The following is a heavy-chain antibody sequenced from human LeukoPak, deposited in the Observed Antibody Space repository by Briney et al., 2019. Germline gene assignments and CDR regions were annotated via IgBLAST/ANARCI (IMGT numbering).Heavy chain of an antibody. V-gene: IGHV4-34*01. Sequence: SETLSLTCAVYGGSFSGYYWSWIRQPPRKGLEWIGEINHSGSTNYNPSLKSRVTISVDTSKNQFSLKLSSVTAADTAVYYCARVSLVRGVGYWGQGTLVTVSS. CDR1: GGSFSGYY. CDR3: ARVSLVRGVGY. J-gene: IGHJ4*02. CDR2: INHSGST. D-gene: IGHD3-10*01.